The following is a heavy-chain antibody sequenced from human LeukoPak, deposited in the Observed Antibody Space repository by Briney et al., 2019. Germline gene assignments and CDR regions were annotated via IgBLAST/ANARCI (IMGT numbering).Heavy chain of an antibody. CDR1: GASISSSYYY. J-gene: IGHJ4*02. CDR2: IYYSGST. CDR3: ARLGYCSGGSCLNTFGGLRYFDY. V-gene: IGHV4-61*05. Sequence: SETLSLTCTVSGASISSSYYYWGWIRQPPGKGLEWIGYIYYSGSTNYNPSLKSRVTISVDTSKNQFSLKLSSVTAADTAVYYCARLGYCSGGSCLNTFGGLRYFDYWGQGTLVTVSS. D-gene: IGHD2-15*01.